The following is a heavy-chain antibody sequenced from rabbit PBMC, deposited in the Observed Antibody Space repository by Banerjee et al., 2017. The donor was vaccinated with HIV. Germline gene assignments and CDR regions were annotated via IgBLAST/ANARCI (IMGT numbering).Heavy chain of an antibody. J-gene: IGHJ4*01. D-gene: IGHD1-1*01. CDR2: IYGDNSGDT. CDR3: VRFFPPTTTYYDL. V-gene: IGHV1S45*01. Sequence: QEQLEESGGGLVKPGASLTLTCKASGFSFSSGYDMCWVRQAPGKGLEWIGCIYGDNSGDTYHATWVNGRFTISKSTSLNTVTLQLNSLTAADTATYFCVRFFPPTTTYYDLWGPGTLVTVS. CDR1: GFSFSSGYD.